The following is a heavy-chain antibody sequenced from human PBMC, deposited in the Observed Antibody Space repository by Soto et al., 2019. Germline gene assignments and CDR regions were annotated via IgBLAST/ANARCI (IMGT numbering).Heavy chain of an antibody. CDR3: AKLRTPASAYYDFWSGYYAFDY. CDR1: GFTFSSYG. V-gene: IGHV3-30*18. Sequence: QVQLVESGGGVVQPGRSLRLSCAASGFTFSSYGMHWVRQAPGKGLAWVAVISYDGSNKYYADSVKGRFTISRDNSKNTLYLQMNSLRAEDTAVYYCAKLRTPASAYYDFWSGYYAFDYWGQGTLVTVSS. J-gene: IGHJ4*02. CDR2: ISYDGSNK. D-gene: IGHD3-3*01.